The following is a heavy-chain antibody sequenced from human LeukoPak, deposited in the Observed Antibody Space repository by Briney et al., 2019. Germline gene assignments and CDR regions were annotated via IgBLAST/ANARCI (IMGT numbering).Heavy chain of an antibody. D-gene: IGHD1-1*01. V-gene: IGHV3-7*01. CDR1: GFTFDDYT. CDR2: IRGDGIDK. CDR3: GRWNFAFDV. Sequence: GGSLRLSCAASGFTFDDYTMHWVRQAPGKGLEWVANIRGDGIDKYYLDSVRGRFTISRDNAKNSVYLQMSSLTAEDTAVYYCGRWNFAFDVWGHGTMVAVSS. J-gene: IGHJ3*01.